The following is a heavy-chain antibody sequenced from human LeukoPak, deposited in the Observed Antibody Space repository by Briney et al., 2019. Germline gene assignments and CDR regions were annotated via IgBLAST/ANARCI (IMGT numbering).Heavy chain of an antibody. CDR2: INPSGGST. CDR1: GYTFTSYY. CDR3: ARDSTVTTFRGCVDP. Sequence: ASVKVSCKASGYTFTSYYMHWVRQAPGQGLEWMGVINPSGGSTNYAQKFQGRVTMTRDTSTSTVYMEMSSLRSEDTAVYYCARDSTVTTFRGCVDPWGQGTLVTVSS. V-gene: IGHV1-46*01. J-gene: IGHJ5*02. D-gene: IGHD4-17*01.